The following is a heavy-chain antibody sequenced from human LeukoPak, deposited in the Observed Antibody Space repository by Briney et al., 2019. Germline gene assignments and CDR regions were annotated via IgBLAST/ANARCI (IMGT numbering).Heavy chain of an antibody. CDR2: IKPDGSKK. D-gene: IGHD1-1*01. CDR3: ARGGTWDLDY. Sequence: GGSLRLSCAASGFTFSTYWMTWVRQAPGKGLECVANIKPDGSKKYYVDSVEGRFTISRDNAKNSLYLQMNSLRAEDTALYYCARGGTWDLDYWGQGTLVTVSS. V-gene: IGHV3-7*01. J-gene: IGHJ4*02. CDR1: GFTFSTYW.